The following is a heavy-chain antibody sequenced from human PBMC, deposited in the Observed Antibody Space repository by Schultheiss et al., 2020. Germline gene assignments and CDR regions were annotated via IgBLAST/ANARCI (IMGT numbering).Heavy chain of an antibody. CDR1: GGSVSSGSYY. V-gene: IGHV4-61*01. CDR2: IYYSGST. J-gene: IGHJ5*02. Sequence: SQTLSLTCTVSGGSVSSGSYYWSWIRQTPGKGLEWIGYIYYSGSTNYNPSLKSPVTISVDTTKNQFSLKLSSVTAADTAMSYCARGGLTANWFDPCGQGTLVTVSS. CDR3: ARGGLTANWFDP. D-gene: IGHD7-27*01.